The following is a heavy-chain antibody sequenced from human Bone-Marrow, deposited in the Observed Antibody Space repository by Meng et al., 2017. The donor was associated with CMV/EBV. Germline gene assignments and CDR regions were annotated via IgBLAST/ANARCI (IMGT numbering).Heavy chain of an antibody. D-gene: IGHD2-8*02. CDR2: IIPILGIA. CDR3: SRDSAGGSLSF. Sequence: SVKVSCKASGGTFSSYTISWVRQAPGQGLEWMGRIIPILGIANYAQKFQGRVTITADKSTSTAYMELSSLRSEDTAVSSCSRDSAGGSLSFGGPGPPVTFSS. V-gene: IGHV1-69*04. J-gene: IGHJ4*03. CDR1: GGTFSSYT.